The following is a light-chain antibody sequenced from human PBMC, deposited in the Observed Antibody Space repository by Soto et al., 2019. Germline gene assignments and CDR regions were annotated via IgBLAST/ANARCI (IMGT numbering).Light chain of an antibody. CDR1: QSVSSN. Sequence: EIVMTQSPATLSVSPGERATLSCRASQSVSSNLAWYQQKPGQAPRLLIYGASTSATGIPARFSGSGSGTEFTLTISSLQSEDFAVYYCHQYNNWPSGKFTFGPGTKVDIK. V-gene: IGKV3-15*01. CDR3: HQYNNWPSGKFT. J-gene: IGKJ3*01. CDR2: GAS.